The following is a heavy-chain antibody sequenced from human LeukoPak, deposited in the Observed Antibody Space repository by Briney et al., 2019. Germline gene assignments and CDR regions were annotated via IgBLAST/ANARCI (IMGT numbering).Heavy chain of an antibody. CDR1: GLTFSYCW. CDR2: IKQDGSEK. D-gene: IGHD6-19*01. Sequence: AGGSLRLSCAASGLTFSYCWMSWVRQAPGKGLEWVANIKQDGSEKNYVDSVKGRFTISRDNAKNSLYLQMNSLRAEDTAVYYCARPPPRRDGSGWNYFDYWGQGTLVAVSS. CDR3: ARPPPRRDGSGWNYFDY. V-gene: IGHV3-7*04. J-gene: IGHJ4*02.